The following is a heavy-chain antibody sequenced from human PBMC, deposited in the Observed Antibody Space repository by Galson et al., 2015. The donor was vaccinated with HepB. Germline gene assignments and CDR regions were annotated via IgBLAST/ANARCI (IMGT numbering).Heavy chain of an antibody. CDR2: ISYDGSNK. Sequence: SLRLSCAASGFTFSSYAMSWVRQAPGKGLEWVAVISYDGSNKYYADSVKGRFTISRDNSKNTLYLQMNSLRAEDTAVYYCAKDRSYYSSSSGYFDYWGQGTLVTVSS. D-gene: IGHD6-6*01. CDR1: GFTFSSYA. J-gene: IGHJ4*02. CDR3: AKDRSYYSSSSGYFDY. V-gene: IGHV3-30*18.